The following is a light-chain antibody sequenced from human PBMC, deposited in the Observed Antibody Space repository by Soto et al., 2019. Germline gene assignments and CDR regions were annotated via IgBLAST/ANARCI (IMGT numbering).Light chain of an antibody. Sequence: QSVLTQPASVSGSPGQSITISCTGTSSDVGGYNYVSWYQQHPGTAPKLMIYDVSNRPSGVSNRFSGSKSGNTASLTISGLQAEDEADYYCSAYTSSITYVVFGGGTKLTVL. V-gene: IGLV2-14*01. CDR1: SSDVGGYNY. CDR3: SAYTSSITYVV. CDR2: DVS. J-gene: IGLJ2*01.